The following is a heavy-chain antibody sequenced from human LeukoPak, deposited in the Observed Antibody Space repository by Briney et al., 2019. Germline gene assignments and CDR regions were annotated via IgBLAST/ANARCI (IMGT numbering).Heavy chain of an antibody. J-gene: IGHJ4*02. V-gene: IGHV4-38-2*02. D-gene: IGHD2-2*01. CDR3: ARMVPAGTHNY. Sequence: SETLSLTCTVSGYSISSGYYWGWIRQPAGKGLEWIGHIYASGSNDYNPSLKSRVTMSLDMAKNQFSLRLTTVTAADTAVYFCARMVPAGTHNYWGQGLLVTVSS. CDR2: IYASGSN. CDR1: GYSISSGYY.